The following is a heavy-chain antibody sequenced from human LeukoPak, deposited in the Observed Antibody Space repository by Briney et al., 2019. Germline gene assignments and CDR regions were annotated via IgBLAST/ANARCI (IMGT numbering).Heavy chain of an antibody. CDR3: AKGSGLTGTFFDY. J-gene: IGHJ4*02. D-gene: IGHD7-27*01. V-gene: IGHV3-23*01. CDR1: GFTFSSYA. CDR2: ISGSGGST. Sequence: GGSLRLSCAASGFTFSSYAMSWVRQAPGRGLEWVSAISGSGGSTYYADSVKGRFTISRDNSKNTLYLQMNSLRAEDTAVYYCAKGSGLTGTFFDYWGQGTLVTVSS.